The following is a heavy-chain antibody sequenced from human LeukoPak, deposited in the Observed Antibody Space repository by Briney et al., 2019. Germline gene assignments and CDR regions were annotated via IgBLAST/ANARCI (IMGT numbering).Heavy chain of an antibody. Sequence: GGSLRLSCAASGFSFSSYGMRWVRQAPGKGREWVAVIWYDGSIKYYGDSVKGRFTISRDNSKNTLYLQMISLSAEDTAVYYCAISRGYYYEKSGPADYSGQGTLVTVSS. V-gene: IGHV3-33*01. J-gene: IGHJ4*02. D-gene: IGHD3-22*01. CDR3: AISRGYYYEKSGPADY. CDR1: GFSFSSYG. CDR2: IWYDGSIK.